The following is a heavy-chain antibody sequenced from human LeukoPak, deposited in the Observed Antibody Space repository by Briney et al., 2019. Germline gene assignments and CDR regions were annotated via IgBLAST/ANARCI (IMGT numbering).Heavy chain of an antibody. CDR1: GYTFTGYY. V-gene: IGHV1-2*02. Sequence: ASVKVSCKASGYTFTGYYMHWVRQAPGQGLEWMGWINPNSGGTNYAQKFQGRVTMTRDTSISTAYMEPSRLRSDDTAVYYCARGPNRESSHHYCSSTSCYPNNWFDPWGQGTLVTVSS. D-gene: IGHD2-2*01. CDR3: ARGPNRESSHHYCSSTSCYPNNWFDP. CDR2: INPNSGGT. J-gene: IGHJ5*02.